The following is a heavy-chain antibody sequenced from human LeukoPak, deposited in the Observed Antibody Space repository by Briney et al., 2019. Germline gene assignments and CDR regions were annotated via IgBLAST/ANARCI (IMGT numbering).Heavy chain of an antibody. CDR2: IYYSGST. D-gene: IGHD6-13*01. CDR1: GGSISSYY. J-gene: IGHJ4*02. CDR3: ARHRAGIAAAGYFDY. Sequence: ETLSLTCTVSGGSISSYYWSWIRQPPGKGLEWIGYIYYSGSTNYNPSLKSRVTISVDTSKNQFSLKLSSVTAADTAVYYCARHRAGIAAAGYFDYWGQGTPVTVSS. V-gene: IGHV4-59*08.